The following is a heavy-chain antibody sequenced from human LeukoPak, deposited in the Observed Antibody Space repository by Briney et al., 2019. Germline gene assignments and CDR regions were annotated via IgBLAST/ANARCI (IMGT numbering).Heavy chain of an antibody. V-gene: IGHV3-11*04. J-gene: IGHJ4*02. CDR2: IGLHGYPL. Sequence: GGSLRLSCAVSGFTFNIYYMSWIRQAPGKGLEWISYIGLHGYPLDYADSVKGRFTISRDNAQNSLYLDMSSLRAEDTAVYYCARKDFSSGSFTYWGQGTLVTVSS. CDR1: GFTFNIYY. CDR3: ARKDFSSGSFTY. D-gene: IGHD3-22*01.